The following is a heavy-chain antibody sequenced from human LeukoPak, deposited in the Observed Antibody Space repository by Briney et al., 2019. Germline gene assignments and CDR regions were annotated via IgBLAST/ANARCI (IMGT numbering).Heavy chain of an antibody. CDR2: ISGSGGST. V-gene: IGHV3-23*01. Sequence: PGGSLRLSCTVSGFTSHNYAMTWVRQAPRKGLEWVSAISGSGGSTYYADSVKGRFTISRDNSKNTLYLQMNSLRAEDTAVYYCAKEEGYDSSGYYSYYYYYYMDVWGKGTTVTISS. J-gene: IGHJ6*03. CDR3: AKEEGYDSSGYYSYYYYYYMDV. CDR1: GFTSHNYA. D-gene: IGHD3-22*01.